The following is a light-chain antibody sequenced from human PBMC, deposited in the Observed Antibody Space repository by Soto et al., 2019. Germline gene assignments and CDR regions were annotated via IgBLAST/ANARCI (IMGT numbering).Light chain of an antibody. CDR1: ASNIGADYD. CDR3: QAYDRSLNGGV. Sequence: QAVVTQPPSVSGAPGQRVTISCTGSASNIGADYDAHWYQQLPGAAPQLLIYGNTNRPSGVPDRISGSKSGASAYLSITGLQAEDEADYYSQAYDRSLNGGVFGGGTKLTVL. CDR2: GNT. V-gene: IGLV1-40*03. J-gene: IGLJ3*02.